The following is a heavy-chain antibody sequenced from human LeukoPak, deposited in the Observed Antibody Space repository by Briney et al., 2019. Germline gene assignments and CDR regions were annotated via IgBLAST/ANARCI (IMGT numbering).Heavy chain of an antibody. Sequence: GGSLRLSCAASGFTFSSYAMSWVRQAPGKGLEWVSAISGSGGSTYYADSVKGRFTISRDNSKNTLYLQMNSLRAEDTAVYYCVKVGPCSSTSCPLDYWGQGTLVTVSS. CDR1: GFTFSSYA. J-gene: IGHJ4*02. CDR2: ISGSGGST. D-gene: IGHD2-2*01. CDR3: VKVGPCSSTSCPLDY. V-gene: IGHV3-23*01.